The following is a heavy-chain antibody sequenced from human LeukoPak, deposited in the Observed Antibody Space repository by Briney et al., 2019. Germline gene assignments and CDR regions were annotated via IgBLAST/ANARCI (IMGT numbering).Heavy chain of an antibody. J-gene: IGHJ5*02. Sequence: GSLRLSCAASGFTFSSYAMHWVRQAPGKGLEWVAVISYDGSNKYYADSVKGRFTISRDNSKNTLYLQMNSLRAEDTAVYYCARDYYDTSWGQGTLVTVSS. V-gene: IGHV3-30-3*01. CDR1: GFTFSSYA. CDR2: ISYDGSNK. CDR3: ARDYYDTS. D-gene: IGHD3-22*01.